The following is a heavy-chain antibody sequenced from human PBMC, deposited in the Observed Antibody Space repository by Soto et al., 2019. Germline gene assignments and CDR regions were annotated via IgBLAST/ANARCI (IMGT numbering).Heavy chain of an antibody. Sequence: QVQLVQSGAEVKKPGASVKVSCKASGYTFTSYDINWVRQATGQGLEWMGWMNPNSGNTGYAQKFQGRVTMTRNTSISTAYMELSSLRSEDTAVYYCAKVLYPSKRIVVVPVPRYYYYGMDVWGQGTTVTVSS. V-gene: IGHV1-8*01. D-gene: IGHD2-2*01. CDR3: AKVLYPSKRIVVVPVPRYYYYGMDV. CDR2: MNPNSGNT. J-gene: IGHJ6*02. CDR1: GYTFTSYD.